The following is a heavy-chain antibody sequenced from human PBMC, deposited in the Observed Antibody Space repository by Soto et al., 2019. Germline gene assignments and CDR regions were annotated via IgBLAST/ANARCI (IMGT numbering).Heavy chain of an antibody. CDR2: FLPVFTTA. CDR1: GGSFNTYG. CDR3: ARDGVDVSRTTVRHGALDI. D-gene: IGHD4-17*01. Sequence: QVQLVQSGAEVKKPGSSVKVSCKASGGSFNTYGIRWVRQAPGQGLEWMGGFLPVFTTAKYAQKFQVRVSITADESTYTADMELSSLRSEDTAVYFCARDGVDVSRTTVRHGALDIWGQGTVVTVSS. J-gene: IGHJ3*02. V-gene: IGHV1-69*01.